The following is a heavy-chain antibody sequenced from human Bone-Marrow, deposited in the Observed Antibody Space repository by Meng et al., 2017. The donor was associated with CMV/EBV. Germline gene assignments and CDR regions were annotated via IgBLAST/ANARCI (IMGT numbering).Heavy chain of an antibody. CDR1: GFTFSSYG. V-gene: IGHV3-30*02. CDR2: IRYDGSNK. Sequence: GGSLRLSCAASGFTFSSYGMHWVRQAPGKGLEWVAFIRYDGSNKYYADSVKGRFTISRDNSKNTLYLQMNSLRAEDTAVDYCEKDFREDLLRDIWGQGTMVTVSS. CDR3: EKDFREDLLRDI. D-gene: IGHD3-3*01. J-gene: IGHJ3*02.